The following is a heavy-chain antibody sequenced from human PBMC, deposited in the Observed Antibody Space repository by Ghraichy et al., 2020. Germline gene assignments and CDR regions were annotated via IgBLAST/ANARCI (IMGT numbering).Heavy chain of an antibody. J-gene: IGHJ5*02. CDR2: INHSGST. Sequence: GSLRLSCAVYGGSFSGYYWSWIRQPPGKGLEWIGEINHSGSTNYNPSLKSRVTISVDTSKNQFSLKLSSVTAADTAVYYCARDRGSGSYFDPWGQGTLVTVSS. V-gene: IGHV4-34*01. D-gene: IGHD3-10*01. CDR3: ARDRGSGSYFDP. CDR1: GGSFSGYY.